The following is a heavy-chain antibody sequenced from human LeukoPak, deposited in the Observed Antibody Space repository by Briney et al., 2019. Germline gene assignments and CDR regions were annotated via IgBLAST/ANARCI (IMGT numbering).Heavy chain of an antibody. Sequence: PGGSLRLSCAASGFTFSSYEMNWVRQAPGKGLEWVSYISSSGTTIHFADSVKGRFTISRDNAKNSLYLQMNSLRAEDTAVYYCARSVAIDYWGQGTLVTVSS. V-gene: IGHV3-48*03. CDR2: ISSSGTTI. CDR3: ARSVAIDY. D-gene: IGHD4-23*01. CDR1: GFTFSSYE. J-gene: IGHJ4*02.